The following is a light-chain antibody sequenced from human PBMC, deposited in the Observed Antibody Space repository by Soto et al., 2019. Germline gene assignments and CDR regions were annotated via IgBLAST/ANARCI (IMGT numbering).Light chain of an antibody. V-gene: IGKV1D-16*01. J-gene: IGKJ4*01. CDR1: QGVGTW. CDR2: AAS. Sequence: DIQLTQSPSSLTASVGDRVTITCRASQGVGTWLAWYQQKPEKSPKSLIYAASNLQDGVPSRFNGGGSGTDFTLTIASLQPADVATYFCQQYNTYPLTFGGGTRVGI. CDR3: QQYNTYPLT.